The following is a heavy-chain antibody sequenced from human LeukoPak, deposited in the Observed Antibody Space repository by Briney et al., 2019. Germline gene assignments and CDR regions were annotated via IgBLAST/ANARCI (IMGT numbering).Heavy chain of an antibody. D-gene: IGHD2-2*01. V-gene: IGHV1-3*01. Sequence: ASVKVSCKASGYTFTSYAMHWVRQAPGQRLEWMGWINAGNGNTKYSQKSQGRVTITRDTSASTAYMELSSLRSEDTAVYYCARAPCSSTSCPLRFDYWGQGTLVTVSS. J-gene: IGHJ4*02. CDR2: INAGNGNT. CDR3: ARAPCSSTSCPLRFDY. CDR1: GYTFTSYA.